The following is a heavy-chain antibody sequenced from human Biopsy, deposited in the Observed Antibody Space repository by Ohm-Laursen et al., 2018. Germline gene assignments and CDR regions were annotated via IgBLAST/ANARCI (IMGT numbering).Heavy chain of an antibody. V-gene: IGHV1-69*13. Sequence: SVKVSCKASGGTFSSYAISSVRQAPGQGPEWMGGIIPIFATIDYAPKFQDRVTITADESTRTAYMELSSLKSEDTAVYYCARRYCSSTSCSPPFYSWFDPWGQGTLVTVSS. J-gene: IGHJ5*02. CDR3: ARRYCSSTSCSPPFYSWFDP. CDR1: GGTFSSYA. CDR2: IIPIFATI. D-gene: IGHD2-2*01.